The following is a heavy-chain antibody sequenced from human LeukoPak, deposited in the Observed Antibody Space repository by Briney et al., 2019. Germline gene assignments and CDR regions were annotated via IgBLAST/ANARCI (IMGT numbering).Heavy chain of an antibody. CDR3: ANNLYCSGGSCYPSALGMDV. CDR1: GCTFSSCA. D-gene: IGHD2-15*01. J-gene: IGHJ6*02. Sequence: PGGSLRLSCAASGCTFSSCARCWGRRAPGRGVQWGSRISGSGDRTYYADSVKGRFTISRDNSKNTLFLQMNSLRAEDTAVYYCANNLYCSGGSCYPSALGMDVWGQGTTVTVSS. V-gene: IGHV3-23*01. CDR2: ISGSGDRT.